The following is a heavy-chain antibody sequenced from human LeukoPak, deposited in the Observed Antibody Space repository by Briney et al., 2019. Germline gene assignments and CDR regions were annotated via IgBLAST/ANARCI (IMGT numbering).Heavy chain of an antibody. D-gene: IGHD4-11*01. Sequence: SETLSHTCTVSGGSISGYYWTWIRQLPGKGLEWIGYIYNSGITNYNPSLKSRVTVSVDTSKKQFSLRLTSVTAADTAVYYCARSVPSLDYLFDSWGHGTLVTVSS. CDR2: IYNSGIT. CDR3: ARSVPSLDYLFDS. J-gene: IGHJ5*01. CDR1: GGSISGYY. V-gene: IGHV4-59*08.